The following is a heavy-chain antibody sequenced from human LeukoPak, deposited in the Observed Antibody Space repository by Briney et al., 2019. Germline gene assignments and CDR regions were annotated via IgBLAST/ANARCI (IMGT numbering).Heavy chain of an antibody. CDR2: IYYSGST. J-gene: IGHJ3*02. D-gene: IGHD3-10*01. CDR1: GGSISSYY. Sequence: KPSETLSLTCTVSGGSISSYYWSWIRRPPGKGLEWIGYIYYSGSTNYNPSLKSRVTISVDTSKNQFSLKLSSVTAADTAVYYCARGRSPEAPLPDAFDIWGQGTMVTVSS. V-gene: IGHV4-59*01. CDR3: ARGRSPEAPLPDAFDI.